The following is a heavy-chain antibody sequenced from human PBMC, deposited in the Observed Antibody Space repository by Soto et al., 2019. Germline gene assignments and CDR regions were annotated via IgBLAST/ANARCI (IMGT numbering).Heavy chain of an antibody. CDR2: ISYDGSNK. V-gene: IGHV3-30*18. Sequence: QVQLVESGGGVVQPGRSLRLSCAASGFTFSNYGMHWVRQAPGKGLEWVAVISYDGSNKYYADSVKGRFTISRDNSKNTLYLQMNSLGAEDTAVYYCAKDQLEIQLWFNFDYWGQGTLVTVSS. J-gene: IGHJ4*02. CDR3: AKDQLEIQLWFNFDY. CDR1: GFTFSNYG. D-gene: IGHD5-18*01.